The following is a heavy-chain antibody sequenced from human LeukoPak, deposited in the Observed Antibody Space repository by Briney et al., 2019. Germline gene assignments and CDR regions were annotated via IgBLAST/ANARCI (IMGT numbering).Heavy chain of an antibody. CDR1: GYTITSYD. CDR3: ARRKIDIVVVPAAISGTAKSRPIMDV. Sequence: ASVKVSCKASGYTITSYDINWVRQATGQGPEWMGWMNPNSGNTGYAQKFQGRVTMTRNTSINTAYMELSSLRSEDTAVYYCARRKIDIVVVPAAISGTAKSRPIMDVWGKGTTVTVSS. J-gene: IGHJ6*03. CDR2: MNPNSGNT. D-gene: IGHD2-2*02. V-gene: IGHV1-8*01.